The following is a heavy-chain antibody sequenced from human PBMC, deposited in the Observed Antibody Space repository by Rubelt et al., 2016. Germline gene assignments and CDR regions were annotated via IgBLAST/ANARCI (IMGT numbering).Heavy chain of an antibody. CDR1: GGSFSGFY. CDR2: INHSGST. Sequence: QVQLQQWGAGLLKPSETLSLTCAVYGGSFSGFYWSWIRQPPGKGLEWIGEINHSGSTSYNPSLKSRVPISVDTAKNQFSLKLGSWTAADTVVYYCARLRWNDFWVDPWGQGTLVTVSS. D-gene: IGHD1-1*01. V-gene: IGHV4-34*01. CDR3: ARLRWNDFWVDP. J-gene: IGHJ5*02.